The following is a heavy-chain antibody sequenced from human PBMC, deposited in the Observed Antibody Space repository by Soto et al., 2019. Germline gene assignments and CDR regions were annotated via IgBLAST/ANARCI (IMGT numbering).Heavy chain of an antibody. CDR3: ASYYGSGSYDYYYYYGMDV. Sequence: PSETLSLTCAVSGGSISSSNWWSWVRQPPGKGLEWIGEIYHSGSTNYNPSLKSRVTISVDKSKNQFSLKLSSVTAADTAVYYCASYYGSGSYDYYYYYGMDVWSQGTTVTISS. J-gene: IGHJ6*02. V-gene: IGHV4-4*02. CDR2: IYHSGST. CDR1: GGSISSSNW. D-gene: IGHD3-10*01.